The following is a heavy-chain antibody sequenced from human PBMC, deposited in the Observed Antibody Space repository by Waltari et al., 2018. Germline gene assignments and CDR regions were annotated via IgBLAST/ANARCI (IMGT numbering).Heavy chain of an antibody. CDR3: ARLGCSGGSCSP. J-gene: IGHJ5*02. Sequence: EVQVVESGGGVVQPGGSLRLSCAASASSLSSYWVPWVRQAPGKGLVWVSRINSDGSSTSYADFVKGRFTISRDNAKNMVYLQMSSLRVDDTAVYYCARLGCSGGSCSPWGQGTLVSVSS. CDR2: INSDGSST. CDR1: ASSLSSYW. D-gene: IGHD2-15*01. V-gene: IGHV3-74*01.